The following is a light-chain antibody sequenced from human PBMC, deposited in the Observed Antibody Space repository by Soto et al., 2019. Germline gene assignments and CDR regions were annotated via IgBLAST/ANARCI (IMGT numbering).Light chain of an antibody. J-gene: IGLJ3*02. CDR2: SNN. V-gene: IGLV1-44*01. CDR3: AVWDDCLIGFWV. Sequence: QSVLTQPPSASGTPGQRVTISCSGSSSNIGTNPVTWYQQLPGTAPKLLIYSNNQRSSRVPDRFSGSNSGTSGSLALSGLQSEDEVDYSCAVWDDCLIGFWVFGGGTKLAVL. CDR1: SSNIGTNP.